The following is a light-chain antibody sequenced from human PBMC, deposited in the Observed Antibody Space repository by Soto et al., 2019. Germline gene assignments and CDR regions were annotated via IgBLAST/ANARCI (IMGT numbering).Light chain of an antibody. J-gene: IGKJ5*01. CDR1: QSVSSY. Sequence: EIVLTQSPATLSFSPGERATLSCRASQSVSSYLGWYQQKPGQAPRLLIYDASNRATGIPARFSGSGSGTDFTLTISSLEPEDFAVYYCQQRSNWLFTFGQGTRLEIK. CDR2: DAS. V-gene: IGKV3-11*01. CDR3: QQRSNWLFT.